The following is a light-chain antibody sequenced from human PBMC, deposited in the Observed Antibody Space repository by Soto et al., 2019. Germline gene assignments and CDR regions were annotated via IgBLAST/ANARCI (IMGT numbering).Light chain of an antibody. Sequence: DIQMTQSPSSLSASVGDRVTITCQASQDISNHLNWYQQKPGKAPKLLIYDASNLGTGVPSRFSGSRSGTDFTFTISSLQPEDIATYYCQLYDNNPRVTFGGGTKVEIK. J-gene: IGKJ4*01. CDR3: QLYDNNPRVT. V-gene: IGKV1-33*01. CDR2: DAS. CDR1: QDISNH.